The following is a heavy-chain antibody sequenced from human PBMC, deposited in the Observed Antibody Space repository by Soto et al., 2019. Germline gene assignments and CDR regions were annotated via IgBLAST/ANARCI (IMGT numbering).Heavy chain of an antibody. J-gene: IGHJ5*02. CDR3: AKDVYRSATMPRFDT. V-gene: IGHV3-23*01. CDR2: IDDSGAST. Sequence: GGSLRLSCEASGFTFINYAMSWVRQAPGKGLEWVSGIDDSGASTYYADSMKGRFSISRDNSKNTLYLQMHGLRVEDTAVYYCAKDVYRSATMPRFDTWGQGTLVTVSS. D-gene: IGHD2-2*01. CDR1: GFTFINYA.